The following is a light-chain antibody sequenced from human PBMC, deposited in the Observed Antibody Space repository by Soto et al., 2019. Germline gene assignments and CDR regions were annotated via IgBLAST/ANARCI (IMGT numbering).Light chain of an antibody. J-gene: IGLJ1*01. Sequence: SSELTQPPSVSVSPGQTARITCSGDALPKQYAYWYQQKPGQAPVLVIYKDSERPSGIPERFSGSSSGTTVTLTISGVQAEDEADYYCQSADSSGTYYVFGTGTKGTVL. V-gene: IGLV3-25*02. CDR1: ALPKQY. CDR3: QSADSSGTYYV. CDR2: KDS.